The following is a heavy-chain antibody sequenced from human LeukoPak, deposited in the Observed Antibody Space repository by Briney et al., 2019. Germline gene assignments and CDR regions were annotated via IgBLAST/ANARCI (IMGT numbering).Heavy chain of an antibody. CDR2: INHSGST. CDR3: ARVQTIYYYHRAYYFDY. V-gene: IGHV4-34*01. Sequence: GSLRLSCAASGFTFSSYSMNWVRQPPGKGLEWIGEINHSGSTNHNPSLKSRVTISVDTSKNQFSLKLSSVTAADTAVYYCARVQTIYYYHRAYYFDYWGQGTLVTVSS. J-gene: IGHJ4*02. D-gene: IGHD3-3*02. CDR1: GFTFSSYS.